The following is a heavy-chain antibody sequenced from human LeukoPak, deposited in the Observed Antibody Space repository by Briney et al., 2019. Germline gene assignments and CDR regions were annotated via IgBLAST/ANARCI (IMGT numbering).Heavy chain of an antibody. CDR1: GYTLTELS. CDR2: FNLKDGET. J-gene: IGHJ3*02. V-gene: IGHV1-24*01. Sequence: ASAKVSCKVSGYTLTELSMHWVRQGPRKGLEWMGGFNLKDGETIYAQKFQGRITVTEDTSTHTAYMEVSSLRSEDTAVYYCATDLDTKAFDIWGQGTMVTVSS. D-gene: IGHD5-18*01. CDR3: ATDLDTKAFDI.